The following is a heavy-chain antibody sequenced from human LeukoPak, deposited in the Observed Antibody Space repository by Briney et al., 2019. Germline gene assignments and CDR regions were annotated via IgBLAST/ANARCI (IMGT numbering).Heavy chain of an antibody. Sequence: PGRSLRLSCAASRFTFSSYGMHWVRQAPGKGLEWVAVISYDGSNKYYADSVKGRFTISRDNSKNTLYLQMNSLRAEDTAVYYCAKIRYGDFYGMDVWGQGTTVTVSS. CDR3: AKIRYGDFYGMDV. V-gene: IGHV3-30*18. CDR2: ISYDGSNK. D-gene: IGHD4-17*01. CDR1: RFTFSSYG. J-gene: IGHJ6*02.